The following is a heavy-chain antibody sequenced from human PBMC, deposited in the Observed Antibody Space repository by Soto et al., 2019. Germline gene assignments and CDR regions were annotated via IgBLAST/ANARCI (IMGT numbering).Heavy chain of an antibody. CDR3: ARGWSGLVIIRFDP. Sequence: QVQLQQWGAGLLKPSETLSLTCAVYVGSFSGYYWSWIRQHTGKGLGLIGEVNNSGSTNYNPSLKSRVTISVDTSKNQFFLKLSYVTAADTAVYYCARGWSGLVIIRFDPWGQGTLVTVSS. D-gene: IGHD3-9*01. V-gene: IGHV4-34*01. CDR2: VNNSGST. J-gene: IGHJ5*02. CDR1: VGSFSGYY.